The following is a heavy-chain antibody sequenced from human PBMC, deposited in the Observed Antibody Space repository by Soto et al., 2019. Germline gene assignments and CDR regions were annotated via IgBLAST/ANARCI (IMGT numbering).Heavy chain of an antibody. V-gene: IGHV1-69*13. Sequence: ASGKVSCKASGGTFNSYAIDWVRQAPGQGLEWMGGITPIFGTTNYPQKLQGRVKLTADESTRTAYMELSTLRSEDTAVYYCARGIATGSEHNYYYYGLDVWGQGTTVTVSS. CDR2: ITPIFGTT. J-gene: IGHJ6*02. D-gene: IGHD1-1*01. CDR3: ARGIATGSEHNYYYYGLDV. CDR1: GGTFNSYA.